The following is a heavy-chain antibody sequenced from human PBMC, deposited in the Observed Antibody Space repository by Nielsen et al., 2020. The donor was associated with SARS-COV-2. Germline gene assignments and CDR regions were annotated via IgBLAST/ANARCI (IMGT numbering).Heavy chain of an antibody. V-gene: IGHV3-30*03. CDR1: GFTFSSYG. Sequence: GESLKISCAASGFTFSSYGMHWVRQAPGKGLEWVALISNDESKIYYSDSVKGRFTISRDNSNKSLYLQMNSLRPEDTAVYYCTSDMATWGQGTPVTVSS. J-gene: IGHJ4*02. D-gene: IGHD5-24*01. CDR2: ISNDESKI. CDR3: TSDMAT.